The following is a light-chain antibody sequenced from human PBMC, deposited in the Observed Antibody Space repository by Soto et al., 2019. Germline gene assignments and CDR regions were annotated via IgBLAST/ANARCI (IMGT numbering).Light chain of an antibody. V-gene: IGLV2-14*01. CDR1: SSDVGSYNY. CDR2: ASS. Sequence: QSALTQPASVSGSPGQSITISCTGTSSDVGSYNYVSWYQHHPGKAPRLMIYASSNRPSGVSHRFSGSRSGNTASLTISGLQAEDEADYYCSSYTSSSTLDVVFGGGTKVTVL. CDR3: SSYTSSSTLDVV. J-gene: IGLJ2*01.